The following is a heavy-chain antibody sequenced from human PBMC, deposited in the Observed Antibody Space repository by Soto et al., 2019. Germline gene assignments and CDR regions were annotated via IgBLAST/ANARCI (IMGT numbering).Heavy chain of an antibody. CDR2: ISSSSSTI. CDR1: GFTFSSYS. Sequence: PGGSLRLSCAASGFTFSSYSMNWVRQAPGKGLEWVSYISSSSSTIYYADSVKGRFTISRDNAKNSLYLQMNSLRAEDTAVYYCARDGQWLSLSYYMDDWGKGTTVTVSS. D-gene: IGHD6-19*01. J-gene: IGHJ6*03. V-gene: IGHV3-48*01. CDR3: ARDGQWLSLSYYMDD.